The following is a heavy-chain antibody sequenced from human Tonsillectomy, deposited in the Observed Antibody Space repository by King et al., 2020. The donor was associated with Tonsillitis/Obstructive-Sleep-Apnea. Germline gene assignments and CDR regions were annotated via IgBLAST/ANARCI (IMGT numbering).Heavy chain of an antibody. CDR3: AREFGIRYFDWLFFFDY. V-gene: IGHV4-61*01. Sequence: VQLQESGPGLVKPSETLSLTCTVSGGSVSSGSYYWRWIRQPPGKGLEWIGYIYYSGSTNYNPSLKSRVTISVDTSKNQFSLKLSSVTAADTAVYYCAREFGIRYFDWLFFFDYWGQGTLVTVSS. CDR1: GGSVSSGSYY. CDR2: IYYSGST. D-gene: IGHD3-9*01. J-gene: IGHJ4*02.